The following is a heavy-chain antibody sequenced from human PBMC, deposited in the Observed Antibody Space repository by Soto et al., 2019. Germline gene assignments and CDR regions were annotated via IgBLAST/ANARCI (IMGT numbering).Heavy chain of an antibody. Sequence: SQTLSLTCAISGDSVSSNSAAWNWIRQSPSRGLEWLGRTYYRSKWYNDYAVSVKSRITINPDTSKNQFSLQLNSVTPEDTAVYYCARDEGSYYGTSANYYYYGMDVWGQGTTVTVSS. D-gene: IGHD1-26*01. CDR1: GDSVSSNSAA. CDR3: ARDEGSYYGTSANYYYYGMDV. V-gene: IGHV6-1*01. CDR2: TYYRSKWYN. J-gene: IGHJ6*02.